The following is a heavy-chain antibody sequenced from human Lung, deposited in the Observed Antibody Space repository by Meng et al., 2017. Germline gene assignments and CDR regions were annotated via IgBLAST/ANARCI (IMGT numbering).Heavy chain of an antibody. CDR2: ISSSGSTI. CDR1: GFTFSYYY. Sequence: QVQLVESGGGLVKLGGSLRLSWEASGFTFSYYYMCWIRQAPGKGLEWFSYISSSGSTIYYADSVKGRFTISRDNAKNSLYLQMNSLRAEDTAVYYCARGSWDYGSGSYAFDIWGQGTMVTVSS. D-gene: IGHD3-10*01. V-gene: IGHV3-11*04. J-gene: IGHJ3*02. CDR3: ARGSWDYGSGSYAFDI.